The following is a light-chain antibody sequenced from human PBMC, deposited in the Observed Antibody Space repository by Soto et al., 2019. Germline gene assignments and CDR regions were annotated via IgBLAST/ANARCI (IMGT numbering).Light chain of an antibody. V-gene: IGLV2-14*01. J-gene: IGLJ1*01. CDR1: SSDVGGYNY. CDR2: EVS. CDR3: NSYTNNYTFV. Sequence: QSALTQPASVSGSPGQSITISCTGTSSDVGGYNYVSWFQQHPGKAPKLMIYEVSNRPSGVSNRFSGSRSGNTASLTISGLQSEDEAEYYCNSYTNNYTFVFGTGTKLTVL.